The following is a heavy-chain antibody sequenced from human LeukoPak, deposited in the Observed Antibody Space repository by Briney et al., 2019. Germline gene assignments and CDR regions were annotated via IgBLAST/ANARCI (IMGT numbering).Heavy chain of an antibody. Sequence: GGSLRLSCAASGFSFSSYWMRWVRQAPGKGLEWVANIRPDGSEKDYVDSVKGRSTISRDNAKNSLYLQMNSLRAGDTAVYYCARDSSGYFDYWGQGTLVTVSS. CDR3: ARDSSGYFDY. D-gene: IGHD3-22*01. CDR2: IRPDGSEK. CDR1: GFSFSSYW. V-gene: IGHV3-7*01. J-gene: IGHJ4*02.